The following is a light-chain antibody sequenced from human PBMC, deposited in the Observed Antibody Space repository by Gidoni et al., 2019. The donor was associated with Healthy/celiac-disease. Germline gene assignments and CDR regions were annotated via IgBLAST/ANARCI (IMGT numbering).Light chain of an antibody. CDR2: AAS. CDR1: QGISSY. CDR3: QQYYSYPYT. J-gene: IGKJ2*01. Sequence: AIRMTQSPSSFSASTDDRVTITCRASQGISSYLAWYQHKPGKAPKLLIHAASTLQSGVPSRFSGSGSGTDFTLTISCLQSEDFATYYCQQYYSYPYTFXQXTKLEIK. V-gene: IGKV1-8*01.